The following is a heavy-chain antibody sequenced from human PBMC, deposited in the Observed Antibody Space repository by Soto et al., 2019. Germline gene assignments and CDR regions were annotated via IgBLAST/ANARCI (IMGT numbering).Heavy chain of an antibody. CDR3: ARDASEGIWAYYMDV. D-gene: IGHD7-27*01. CDR1: GGSISSYY. Sequence: PSETLSLTCTVSGGSISSYYWSWIRQPPGKGLEWIGYIYYSGSTNYNPSLKSRVTISVDTSKNQFSLKLSSVTAADTAVYYCARDASEGIWAYYMDVWGKGTTVTVSS. J-gene: IGHJ6*03. V-gene: IGHV4-59*01. CDR2: IYYSGST.